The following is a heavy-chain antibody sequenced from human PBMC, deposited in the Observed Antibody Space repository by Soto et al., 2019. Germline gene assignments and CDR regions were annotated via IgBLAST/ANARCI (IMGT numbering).Heavy chain of an antibody. CDR3: ARVQMATIPWYFDL. CDR1: GGSISSGGYY. CDR2: IYYSGST. Sequence: QVQLQESGPGLVKPSQTLSLTCTVSGGSISSGGYYWSWIRQHPGKGLEWIGYIYYSGSTYYNPSLKSRVTISVDTSKNQFSLKLSSVTAADTAVYYCARVQMATIPWYFDLWGRGALVTVSS. V-gene: IGHV4-31*03. D-gene: IGHD5-12*01. J-gene: IGHJ2*01.